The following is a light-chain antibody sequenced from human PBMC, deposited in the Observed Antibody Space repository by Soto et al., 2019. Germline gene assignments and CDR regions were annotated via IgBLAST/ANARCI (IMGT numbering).Light chain of an antibody. J-gene: IGKJ4*01. CDR1: QAIRSY. CDR3: HKYNHAPT. Sequence: DIPLTQSPSSLSASVGDRVTITCRASQAIRSYLAWYQQKPGKVPELLIYATSTLQSGAPSRFSGSGSGTDFTLTISSLQPEDVATYYCHKYNHAPTFGGGTKVEIK. V-gene: IGKV1-27*01. CDR2: ATS.